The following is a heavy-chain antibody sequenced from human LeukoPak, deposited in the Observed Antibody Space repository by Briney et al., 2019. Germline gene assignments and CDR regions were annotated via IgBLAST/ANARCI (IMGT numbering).Heavy chain of an antibody. CDR1: GYTFTSED. J-gene: IGHJ5*02. V-gene: IGHV1-8*03. CDR2: INPDSGDT. D-gene: IGHD6-13*01. CDR3: ARVRGARMAAGWFDP. Sequence: ASVKVSCKASGYTFTSEDINWVRQATGQGLEWMGWINPDSGDTGYAQKFQGRVTISRSTSIRTAYMELSNLRSEDTAVYYCARVRGARMAAGWFDPWGQGTLVTVSS.